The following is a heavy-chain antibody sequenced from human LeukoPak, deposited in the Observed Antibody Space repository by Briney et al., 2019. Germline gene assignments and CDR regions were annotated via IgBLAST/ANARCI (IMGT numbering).Heavy chain of an antibody. CDR1: GGSISTGDYY. CDR3: ARVVNGPPYFDY. D-gene: IGHD2-8*01. Sequence: SETLSLTCTVSGGSISTGDYYWSWIRQPPGKGLEYIGYIYYSGSTYYNPSLKSRITISVDTSKNQFSLKLSSVTAADTAVYYCARVVNGPPYFDYWGQGTLVTVSS. V-gene: IGHV4-30-4*01. CDR2: IYYSGST. J-gene: IGHJ4*02.